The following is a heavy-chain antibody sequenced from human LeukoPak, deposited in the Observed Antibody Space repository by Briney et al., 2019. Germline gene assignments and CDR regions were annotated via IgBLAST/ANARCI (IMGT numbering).Heavy chain of an antibody. CDR3: ARRPIAAGNNRFDP. CDR2: IYYTGTT. D-gene: IGHD6-13*01. V-gene: IGHV4-39*01. J-gene: IGHJ5*02. CDR1: GGSIISAADY. Sequence: PSETLSLTCTVSGGSIISAADYWGWVRQPPGKGLDWIGSIYYTGTTYYSPSLQTRATLSFDTSKNQFSLKLTSVTAADTAVYFCARRPIAAGNNRFDPWGQGTLVTVSS.